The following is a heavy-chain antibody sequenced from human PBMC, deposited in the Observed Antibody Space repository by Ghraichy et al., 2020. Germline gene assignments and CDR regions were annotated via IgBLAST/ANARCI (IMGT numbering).Heavy chain of an antibody. D-gene: IGHD2-2*01. J-gene: IGHJ3*02. CDR3: AKGASKLLFVDDAFDI. Sequence: GESLNISCAASGFTFSSYAMSWVRQAPGKGLEWVSAISGSGGSTYYADSVKGRFTISRDNSKNTLYLQMNSLRAEDTAVYYCAKGASKLLFVDDAFDIWGQGTMVTVSS. V-gene: IGHV3-23*01. CDR1: GFTFSSYA. CDR2: ISGSGGST.